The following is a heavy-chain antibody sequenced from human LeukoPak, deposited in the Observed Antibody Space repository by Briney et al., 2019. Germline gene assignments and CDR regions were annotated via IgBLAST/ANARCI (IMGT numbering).Heavy chain of an antibody. CDR2: MNPNSGNT. Sequence: GASVKVSCKASGYTFTSYDIKWVRQATGQGLEWMGWMNPNSGNTGYAQKFQGRVTMTRNTSISTAYMELSSLRSEDTAVYYCAREVLLWFGESRQGAFDIWGQGTMVTVSS. V-gene: IGHV1-8*01. D-gene: IGHD3-10*01. CDR3: AREVLLWFGESRQGAFDI. J-gene: IGHJ3*02. CDR1: GYTFTSYD.